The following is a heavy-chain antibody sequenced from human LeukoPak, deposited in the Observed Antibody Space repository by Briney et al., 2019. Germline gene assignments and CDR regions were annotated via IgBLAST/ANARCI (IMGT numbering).Heavy chain of an antibody. V-gene: IGHV4-59*01. Sequence: PSETLSLTCTVSGGSISSYYWSWIRQPPGKGLEWIGYIYYSGSTNYNPSLKSRVTISVDTSKNQFSLKLSSVTAADTAVYYCARDFGDSSSLDAFDIWGQGTMVTISS. J-gene: IGHJ3*02. CDR2: IYYSGST. CDR3: ARDFGDSSSLDAFDI. D-gene: IGHD6-6*01. CDR1: GGSISSYY.